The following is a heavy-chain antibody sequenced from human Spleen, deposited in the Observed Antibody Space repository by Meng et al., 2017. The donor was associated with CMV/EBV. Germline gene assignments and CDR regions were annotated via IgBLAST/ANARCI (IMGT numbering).Heavy chain of an antibody. CDR3: ARDPGIVVVPAEFDY. CDR1: GGSISSSSYY. D-gene: IGHD2-2*01. V-gene: IGHV4-39*07. CDR2: IYYSGST. J-gene: IGHJ4*02. Sequence: SEILSLTCTVSGGSISSSSYYWGWIRQPPGKELEWIGSIYYSGSTYYNPSLKSRVTISVDTSKNQFSLKLSSVTAADTAVYYCARDPGIVVVPAEFDYWGQGTLVTVSS.